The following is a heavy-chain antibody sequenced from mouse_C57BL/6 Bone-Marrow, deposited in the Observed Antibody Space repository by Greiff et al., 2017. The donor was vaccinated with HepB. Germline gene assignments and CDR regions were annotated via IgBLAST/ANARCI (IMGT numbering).Heavy chain of an antibody. Sequence: VQLQQSGPELVKPGASVKLSCKASGYTFTSYDINWIGWIYPRDGSTKYNEKFKGKATLTVDTSSSTAYMELHSLTSEDSAVYFCARGDYGSGYDYFDYWGQGTTLTVSS. CDR3: ARGDYGSGYDYFDY. J-gene: IGHJ2*01. V-gene: IGHV1-85*01. CDR1: GYTFTSYD. CDR2: IYPRDGST. D-gene: IGHD1-1*01.